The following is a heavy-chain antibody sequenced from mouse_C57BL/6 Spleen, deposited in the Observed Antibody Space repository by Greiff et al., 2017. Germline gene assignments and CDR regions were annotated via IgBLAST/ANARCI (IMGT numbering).Heavy chain of an antibody. CDR3: ARSSSWDYFDY. Sequence: VQLQQSGAELARPGASVKMSCKASGYTFTSYTMHWVKQRPGQGLEWIGYINPSSGYTKYNQKFKDKATLTADKASSTAYMQLSSLTSEDSAVYYCARSSSWDYFDYWGQGTTLTVSS. V-gene: IGHV1-4*01. CDR1: GYTFTSYT. CDR2: INPSSGYT. D-gene: IGHD4-1*01. J-gene: IGHJ2*01.